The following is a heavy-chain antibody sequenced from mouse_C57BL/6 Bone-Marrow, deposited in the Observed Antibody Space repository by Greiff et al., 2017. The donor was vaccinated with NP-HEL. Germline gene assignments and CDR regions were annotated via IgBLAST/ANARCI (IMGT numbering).Heavy chain of an antibody. CDR3: ARDRLLPPYWYFDV. Sequence: QVQLQQPGAELVMPGASVKLSCKASAYTFTSYWMHWVKQRPGQGLEWIGEIDPSDSYTNYNQKFKGKSTLTVDKSSSTAYMQLSSLTSEDSAVYYCARDRLLPPYWYFDVWGTGTTVTVSS. V-gene: IGHV1-69*01. CDR2: IDPSDSYT. D-gene: IGHD2-3*01. CDR1: AYTFTSYW. J-gene: IGHJ1*03.